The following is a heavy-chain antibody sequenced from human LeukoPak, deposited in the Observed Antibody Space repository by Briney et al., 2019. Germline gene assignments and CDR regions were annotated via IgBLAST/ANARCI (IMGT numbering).Heavy chain of an antibody. CDR1: GGSIRSYY. J-gene: IGHJ6*03. CDR3: SGRSTTVTFYYMD. V-gene: IGHV4-4*07. Sequence: PSETLSLTCAVSGGSIRSYYWSWIPQPAGKGLEWSGRIYSSGSTNYNPSLTSRVPISVDTSQNQFSLKLNSVTAADTGVFYFSGRSTTVTFYYMD. D-gene: IGHD4-17*01. CDR2: IYSSGST.